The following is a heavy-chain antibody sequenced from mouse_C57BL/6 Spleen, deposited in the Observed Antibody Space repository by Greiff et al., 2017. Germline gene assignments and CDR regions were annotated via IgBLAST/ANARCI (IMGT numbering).Heavy chain of an antibody. V-gene: IGHV1-80*01. CDR3: ARERDVSLYYYAMDY. D-gene: IGHD6-5*01. CDR2: IYPGDGDT. CDR1: GYAFSSYW. Sequence: VQLQQSGAELVKPGASVKISCKASGYAFSSYWMNWVKQRPGKGLEWIGQIYPGDGDTNYNGKFKGKATLTADKSSSTAYMQLSSLTSEVSAVYYCARERDVSLYYYAMDYWSQGTSVTVSS. J-gene: IGHJ4*01.